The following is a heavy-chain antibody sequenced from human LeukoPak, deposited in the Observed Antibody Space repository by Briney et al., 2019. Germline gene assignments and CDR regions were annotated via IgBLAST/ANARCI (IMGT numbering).Heavy chain of an antibody. CDR2: IYSGGTT. V-gene: IGHV3-53*01. CDR1: GFSVSNNY. J-gene: IGHJ4*02. D-gene: IGHD5-18*01. Sequence: PGGSLRLSCAVSGFSVSNNYMSWARQAPGKGLEWVSVIYSGGTTYYADSVKGRFTISRGNSKNTLYLQMNSLRGEDTALYYCARLYSYAFDYWGQGTLVTVSS. CDR3: ARLYSYAFDY.